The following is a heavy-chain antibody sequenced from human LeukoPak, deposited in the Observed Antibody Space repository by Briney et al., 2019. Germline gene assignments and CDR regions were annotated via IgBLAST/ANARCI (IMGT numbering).Heavy chain of an antibody. V-gene: IGHV1-2*02. Sequence: ASVKVSCKASGYTFIGYYMHWVRQAPGQGLEWMGWINPNSGGTNYAQKFQGRVTMTRDTSISTAYMELSRLRSDDTAVYYCAREGNCGGDCYQAYWGQGTLVTVSS. CDR3: AREGNCGGDCYQAY. CDR2: INPNSGGT. D-gene: IGHD2-21*02. CDR1: GYTFIGYY. J-gene: IGHJ4*02.